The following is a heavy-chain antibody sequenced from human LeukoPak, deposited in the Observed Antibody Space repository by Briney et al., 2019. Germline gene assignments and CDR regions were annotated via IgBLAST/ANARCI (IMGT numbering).Heavy chain of an antibody. CDR3: ARRRIKDYYGSGGYYRGVYYYYGMDV. CDR2: INHSGST. D-gene: IGHD3-10*01. CDR1: GGSFSGYY. V-gene: IGHV4-34*01. Sequence: SETLSLTCAVYGGSFSGYYWSWIRQPPGKGLEWIGEINHSGSTNYNPSLKSRVTISVDTSKNQFSLKLSSVTAADTAVYYCARRRIKDYYGSGGYYRGVYYYYGMDVWGKGTTVTVSS. J-gene: IGHJ6*04.